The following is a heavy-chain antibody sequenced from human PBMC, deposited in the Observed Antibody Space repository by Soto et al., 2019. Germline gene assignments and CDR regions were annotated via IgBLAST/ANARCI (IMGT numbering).Heavy chain of an antibody. Sequence: QVQLQESGPGLVKPSQTLSLTCTVSGGSISSGDYYWSWIRQPPGKGLEWIGYIYYSGSTFYNPSLKSRVTISVDSSKNQFSLKLSSLPAADTAVYYCARERPDGARLGPWGQGTLVTVSS. CDR2: IYYSGST. CDR1: GGSISSGDYY. CDR3: ARERPDGARLGP. D-gene: IGHD6-6*01. J-gene: IGHJ5*02. V-gene: IGHV4-30-4*01.